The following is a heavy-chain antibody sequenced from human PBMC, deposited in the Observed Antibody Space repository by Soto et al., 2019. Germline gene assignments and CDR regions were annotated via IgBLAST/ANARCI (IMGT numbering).Heavy chain of an antibody. V-gene: IGHV4-59*01. CDR2: VYNSGST. CDR1: GGSISSNY. D-gene: IGHD6-13*01. J-gene: IGHJ4*02. Sequence: PSETLSLTCTVSGGSISSNYWTWIWQPPGKGLEWIGYVYNSGSTNYNPSLKSRVTISEDTSKSQFSLKVNSMTAADTAVYYCARYRREAVAGYTLDNWGQGILDTVSS. CDR3: ARYRREAVAGYTLDN.